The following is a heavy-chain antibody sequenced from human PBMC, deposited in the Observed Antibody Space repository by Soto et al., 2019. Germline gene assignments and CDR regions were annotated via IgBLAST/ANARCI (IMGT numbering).Heavy chain of an antibody. CDR3: ARDGGSRGNYYSASDL. CDR2: ISPDGSDT. Sequence: GGSLRLSCAGSRFTFSSYAMHWVRQAPGKGLEWVSVISPDGSDTFYAESVKGRFTISRDNSKNTMYVQMNSLRPEDTAIYYCARDGGSRGNYYSASDLWGQGTMVTVSS. V-gene: IGHV3-30*04. J-gene: IGHJ3*01. CDR1: RFTFSSYA. D-gene: IGHD1-26*01.